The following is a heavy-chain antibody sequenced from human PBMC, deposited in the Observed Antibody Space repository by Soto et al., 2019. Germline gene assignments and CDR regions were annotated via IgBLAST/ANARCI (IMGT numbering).Heavy chain of an antibody. CDR3: AKDRRAGRGGYYFDY. CDR2: ISYDGSNK. J-gene: IGHJ4*02. Sequence: ESGGGVVQPGRSLRLSCAASGFTFSSYGMHWVRQAPGTGLEWVAVISYDGSNKYYADSVKGRFTISRDNSKNTLYLQMNSLRAEDTAVYYCAKDRRAGRGGYYFDYWGQGTLVTVSS. V-gene: IGHV3-30*18. D-gene: IGHD3-10*01. CDR1: GFTFSSYG.